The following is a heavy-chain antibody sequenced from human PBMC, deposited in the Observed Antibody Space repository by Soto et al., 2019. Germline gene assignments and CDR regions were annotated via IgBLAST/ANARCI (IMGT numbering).Heavy chain of an antibody. D-gene: IGHD7-27*01. J-gene: IGHJ4*02. CDR2: INHSGST. Sequence: QVQLQQWGAGLLKPSETLSLTCAVSGGSFSGYYWNWIRQPPGQGLEWIGEINHSGSTNYSPPLKSPVTISVDTSKNQFSLKLGSVTDADTAVYYCARGWGRMFDYWGQGTLVTVSS. CDR1: GGSFSGYY. CDR3: ARGWGRMFDY. V-gene: IGHV4-34*01.